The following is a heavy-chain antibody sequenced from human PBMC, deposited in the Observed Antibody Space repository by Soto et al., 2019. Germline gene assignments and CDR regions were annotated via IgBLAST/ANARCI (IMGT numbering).Heavy chain of an antibody. CDR1: GFTFSSYA. CDR2: ISGSGGST. CDR3: AKDMSGIAAAFDY. D-gene: IGHD6-13*01. Sequence: EVQLLESGGGLVQPGGSLRLSCAASGFTFSSYAMSWVRPAPGKGLEWVSAISGSGGSTYYADSVKGRFTISRDNSKNARYRQMNSRRAEETAVYYCAKDMSGIAAAFDYWGQGTLVTVSS. V-gene: IGHV3-23*01. J-gene: IGHJ4*02.